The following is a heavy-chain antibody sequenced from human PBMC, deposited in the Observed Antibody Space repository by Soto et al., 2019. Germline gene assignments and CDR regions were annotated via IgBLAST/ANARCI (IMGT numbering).Heavy chain of an antibody. V-gene: IGHV4-59*01. J-gene: IGHJ4*01. Sequence: SETLSLTCTVSSDSISSYYWSWIRQPPGKRLEWIGYISCSGSTDYNPSLKSRVTISGDTSKNQFSLKVSSVTAADTAVYYCARGNSRKLRVEYWGHGTLVTVSS. CDR1: SDSISSYY. CDR3: ARGNSRKLRVEY. CDR2: ISCSGST.